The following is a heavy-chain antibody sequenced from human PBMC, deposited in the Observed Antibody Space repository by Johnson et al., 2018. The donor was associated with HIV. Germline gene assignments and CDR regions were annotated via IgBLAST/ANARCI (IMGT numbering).Heavy chain of an antibody. V-gene: IGHV3-30-3*01. J-gene: IGHJ3*02. Sequence: VQVVESGGGVVQPGRSLRLSCVASGFTFSTYAMHWVRQAPGKGLEWVTIISYDGSNKFYADSVKGRFTISRDNSKNTLYLQMNSLRVEDTAVYYCARVGYYVDAFDIWGQGTVVTVSS. CDR2: ISYDGSNK. D-gene: IGHD3-22*01. CDR1: GFTFSTYA. CDR3: ARVGYYVDAFDI.